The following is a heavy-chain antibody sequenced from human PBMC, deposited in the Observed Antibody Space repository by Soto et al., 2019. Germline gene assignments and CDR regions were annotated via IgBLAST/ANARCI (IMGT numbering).Heavy chain of an antibody. J-gene: IGHJ4*02. CDR3: ARLGLYYYRSGTYYPGYFAY. Sequence: PSETLSLTCTVSGGSISSGGYYWSWIRQHPGKGLEWIGYIYYSGSTYYNPSLKSRVTISVDTSKNQFSLNLSSVTAADTAVYYCARLGLYYYRSGTYYPGYFAYWGQGTLVTVSS. CDR1: GGSISSGGYY. V-gene: IGHV4-31*03. CDR2: IYYSGST. D-gene: IGHD3-10*01.